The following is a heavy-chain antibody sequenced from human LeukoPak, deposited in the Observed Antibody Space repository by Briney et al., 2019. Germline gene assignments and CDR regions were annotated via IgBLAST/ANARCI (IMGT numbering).Heavy chain of an antibody. V-gene: IGHV4-34*01. CDR1: GGSFSGYY. Sequence: SETLPLTCAVYGGSFSGYYWSWIRQPPGKGLEWIGEINHSGSTNYNPSLKSRVTISVDTSKNQFSLRLSSVTAADTAVYYCAIRYSSSWYSDAFDIWGQGTMVTVSS. J-gene: IGHJ3*02. CDR3: AIRYSSSWYSDAFDI. CDR2: INHSGST. D-gene: IGHD6-13*01.